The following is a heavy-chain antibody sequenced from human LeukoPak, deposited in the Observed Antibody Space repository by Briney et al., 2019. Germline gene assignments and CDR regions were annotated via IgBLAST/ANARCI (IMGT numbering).Heavy chain of an antibody. V-gene: IGHV3-11*04. CDR1: GFTFSDYY. D-gene: IGHD1-26*01. J-gene: IGHJ6*03. CDR3: ARDPYSGTYGDTYYYYMDV. Sequence: GGSLRLSCAASGFTFSDYYMSWIRQAPGKGLEWVSYISSSGSTIYYADSVKGRFTISRDNAKNSLYLQMNSLRAEDTAVYYCARDPYSGTYGDTYYYYMDVWGKGTTVTISS. CDR2: ISSSGSTI.